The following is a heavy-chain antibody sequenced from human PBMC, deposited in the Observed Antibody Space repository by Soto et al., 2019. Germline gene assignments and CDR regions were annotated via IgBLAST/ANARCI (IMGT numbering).Heavy chain of an antibody. Sequence: ASVKVSCKASGYTFTSYGISWVRQAPGQGLEWMGWISAYNGNTNYAQKLQGRVTMTTDTSTSTAYMELRSLRSDDTAVYYCAGDQIGRAAAGTVDYWGQGTLVTVSS. CDR3: AGDQIGRAAAGTVDY. CDR2: ISAYNGNT. CDR1: GYTFTSYG. D-gene: IGHD6-13*01. J-gene: IGHJ4*02. V-gene: IGHV1-18*01.